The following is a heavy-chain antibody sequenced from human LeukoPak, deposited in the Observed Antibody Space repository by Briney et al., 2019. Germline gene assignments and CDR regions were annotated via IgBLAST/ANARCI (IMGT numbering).Heavy chain of an antibody. Sequence: GGSLRLSCAASGFTFSSYSMNWVRQAPGKGLEWVSTISNSDYSAYYADSVKGRFTISRANSENTLYLQMNNLRAEDTAVYYCAKGTIAVAGVDYWGQGTLVTVSS. J-gene: IGHJ4*02. CDR1: GFTFSSYS. D-gene: IGHD6-19*01. CDR3: AKGTIAVAGVDY. V-gene: IGHV3-23*01. CDR2: ISNSDYSA.